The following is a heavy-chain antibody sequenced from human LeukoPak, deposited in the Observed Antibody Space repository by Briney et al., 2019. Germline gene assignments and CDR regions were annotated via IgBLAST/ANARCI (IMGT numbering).Heavy chain of an antibody. Sequence: GGSLRLSCEASGFTFSAYAMTWVRQAPGKGLEWVANIKQDGSEEYYVESVKGRFTISRDNAKNSLNLQMNSLRAEGTAVYYCARGSSGYKPYGMDVWGQGTTVTVSS. D-gene: IGHD3-22*01. V-gene: IGHV3-7*04. CDR2: IKQDGSEE. J-gene: IGHJ6*02. CDR1: GFTFSAYA. CDR3: ARGSSGYKPYGMDV.